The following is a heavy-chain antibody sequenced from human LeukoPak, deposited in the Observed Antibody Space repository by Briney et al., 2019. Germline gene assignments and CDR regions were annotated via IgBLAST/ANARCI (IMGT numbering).Heavy chain of an antibody. CDR2: IRYDGSNK. J-gene: IGHJ4*02. Sequence: GGSLRLSCAASGFTFSSYGMHWVRQAPGKGLEWVAFIRYDGSNKYYADSVKGRFTISRDNSKNTLYLQMNSLRAEDTAVYYCAKDRVWELHFDYWGQGTLVTVSS. V-gene: IGHV3-30*02. CDR3: AKDRVWELHFDY. D-gene: IGHD1-26*01. CDR1: GFTFSSYG.